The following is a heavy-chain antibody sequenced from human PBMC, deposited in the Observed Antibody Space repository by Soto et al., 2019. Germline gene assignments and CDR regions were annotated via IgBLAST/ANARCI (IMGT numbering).Heavy chain of an antibody. J-gene: IGHJ4*02. CDR1: GFTFSSYD. CDR2: IGTAGDT. Sequence: EVQLVESGGGLVQPGGSLRLSCAASGFTFSSYDMHWVRQATGKGLEWVSAIGTAGDTYYPGSVKGRFTISRENAKNSLYLQMNSLRAEDTAVYYCARGRKFYYDSSGIHYWGQGTLVTVSS. D-gene: IGHD3-22*01. CDR3: ARGRKFYYDSSGIHY. V-gene: IGHV3-13*01.